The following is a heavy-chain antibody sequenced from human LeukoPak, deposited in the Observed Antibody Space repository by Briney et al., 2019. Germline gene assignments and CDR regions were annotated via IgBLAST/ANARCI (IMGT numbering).Heavy chain of an antibody. J-gene: IGHJ4*02. CDR2: MWYDGSRE. V-gene: IGHV3-33*01. CDR3: ARDLSFGSLDF. D-gene: IGHD1-26*01. Sequence: GGSLRLSCAASGFILSTHGIHWVRQAPGKGLEWVAGMWYDGSREDYADSVKGRFTISRDMSKNTLNLQMNSLRVEDTAMFYCARDLSFGSLDFRGQRTLVTVSS. CDR1: GFILSTHG.